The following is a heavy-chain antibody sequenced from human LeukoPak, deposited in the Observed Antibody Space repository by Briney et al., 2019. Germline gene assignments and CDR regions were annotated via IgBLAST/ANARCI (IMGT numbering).Heavy chain of an antibody. CDR2: ISSSGTI. CDR3: ARGGWEPRPFDY. D-gene: IGHD1-26*01. J-gene: IGHJ4*02. V-gene: IGHV3-48*02. Sequence: GGSLRLSCAASGFIFSNCSMNWVRQAPGKGLEWLSYISSSGTIYYADSVKGRFTISRDNAKNSLYLQMDSLRDEDTAVYYCARGGWEPRPFDYWGQGTLVTVSS. CDR1: GFIFSNCS.